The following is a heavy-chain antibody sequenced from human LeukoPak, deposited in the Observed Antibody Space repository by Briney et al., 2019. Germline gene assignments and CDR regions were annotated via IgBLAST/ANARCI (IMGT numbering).Heavy chain of an antibody. V-gene: IGHV4-59*01. J-gene: IGHJ4*02. CDR1: GGSISSYY. CDR2: ISYSGST. D-gene: IGHD6-13*01. CDR3: ARLYSSSLGRVFDY. Sequence: TSETLSLTCTVSGGSISSYYWSWIRQPPGKGLEWIGYISYSGSTNYNPSLKSRVTISVDTSKNQFSLKLSSVTAADTAIYYCARLYSSSLGRVFDYWGQGTRVTVSS.